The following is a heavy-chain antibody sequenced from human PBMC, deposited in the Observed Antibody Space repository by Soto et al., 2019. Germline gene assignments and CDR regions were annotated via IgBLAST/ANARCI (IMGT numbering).Heavy chain of an antibody. V-gene: IGHV1-46*01. D-gene: IGHD3-10*01. J-gene: IGHJ6*02. CDR1: GYTFTSYY. CDR2: INPSGGST. Sequence: QVQLVQSGAEVKKPGASVKVSCKASGYTFTSYYMHWVRQAPGQGLEWMGIINPSGGSTSYAQKYQRTVTMTRDTFTSSNDLELSSLRSDDTAVYYCSSDDYYGSGEDVWGQGTTVIVSS. CDR3: SSDDYYGSGEDV.